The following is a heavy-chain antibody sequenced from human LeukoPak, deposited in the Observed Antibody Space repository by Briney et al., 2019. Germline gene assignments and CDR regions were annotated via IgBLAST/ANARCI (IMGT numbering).Heavy chain of an antibody. D-gene: IGHD3-10*01. J-gene: IGHJ5*02. CDR1: GGSFSGYY. CDR2: INHSGST. V-gene: IGHV4-34*01. CDR3: ARGGWFGTPNWSDP. Sequence: PSETLSLTCAVYGGSFSGYYWSWIRQPPGKGLEWIGEINHSGSTNYNPSLKSRVTISVDTSKNQFSLKLSSVTAADTAVYYCARGGWFGTPNWSDPWGQGTLVTVSS.